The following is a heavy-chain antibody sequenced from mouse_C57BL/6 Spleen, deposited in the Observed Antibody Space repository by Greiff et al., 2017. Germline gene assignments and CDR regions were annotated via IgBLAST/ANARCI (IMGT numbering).Heavy chain of an antibody. Sequence: DVMLVESGGGLVKPGGSLKLSCAASGFTFSSYAMSWVRQTPEKRLEWVATISDGGSYTYYPDNVKGRFTISRDNAKNNLYLQMSHLKSEDTAMYYCARAGGNYEDFDDWGQGTTLTVSS. CDR2: ISDGGSYT. CDR3: ARAGGNYEDFDD. D-gene: IGHD2-1*01. CDR1: GFTFSSYA. J-gene: IGHJ2*01. V-gene: IGHV5-4*03.